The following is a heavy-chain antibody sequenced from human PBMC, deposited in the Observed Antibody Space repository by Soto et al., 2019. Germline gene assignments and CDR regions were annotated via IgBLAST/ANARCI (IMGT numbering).Heavy chain of an antibody. Sequence: SETLSLTCAVSGGSISSGGYSWSWIRQPPGKGLEWIGYIYHSGSTYYNPSLKSRVTISVDMSKNQFSLKLSSVTAADTAVYYCARGRGTVHQLRTWFDPWGQGTLVTVSS. J-gene: IGHJ5*02. CDR2: IYHSGST. V-gene: IGHV4-30-2*01. D-gene: IGHD4-17*01. CDR3: ARGRGTVHQLRTWFDP. CDR1: GGSISSGGYS.